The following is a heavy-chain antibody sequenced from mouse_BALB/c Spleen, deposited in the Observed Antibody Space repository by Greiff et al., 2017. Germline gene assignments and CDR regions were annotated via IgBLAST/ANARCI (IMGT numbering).Heavy chain of an antibody. J-gene: IGHJ4*01. CDR1: GFTFTDYY. V-gene: IGHV7-3*02. Sequence: EVKLVESGGGLVQPGGSLRLSCAPSGFTFTDYYMSWVRQPPGKALEWLGFIRNKANGYTTEYSASVKGRFTISRDNSQSILYLQMNTLRAEDSATYYCARDYGSSYYAMDYWGQGTSVTVSS. D-gene: IGHD1-1*01. CDR3: ARDYGSSYYAMDY. CDR2: IRNKANGYTT.